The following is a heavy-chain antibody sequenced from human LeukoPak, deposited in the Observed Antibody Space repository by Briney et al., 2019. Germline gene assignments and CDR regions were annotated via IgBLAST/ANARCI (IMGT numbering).Heavy chain of an antibody. CDR3: ARIETYSSGWYDAFFDY. V-gene: IGHV4-38-2*02. J-gene: IGHJ4*02. CDR2: IYHSGST. D-gene: IGHD6-19*01. Sequence: SETLSLTCSVSDYSISSGYYWGWIRQPPGKGLEWIGSIYHSGSTYYNPSLKSRVTISVDTSKNHFSLKLTPVTAADTAVYYCARIETYSSGWYDAFFDYWGQGTLVTVSS. CDR1: DYSISSGYY.